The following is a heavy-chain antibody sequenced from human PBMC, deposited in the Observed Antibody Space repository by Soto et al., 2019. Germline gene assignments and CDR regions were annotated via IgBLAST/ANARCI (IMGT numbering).Heavy chain of an antibody. Sequence: SETLSLTCTVSGGSISSSSYYWGWIRQPPGKGLEWIGSIYYSGSTYYNPSLQSRVTISVDTSKNQFSLKLSSVTAADTAVYYCARQGVVAAHSNWFDPWGQGTLVTVSS. CDR2: IYYSGST. V-gene: IGHV4-39*01. CDR1: GGSISSSSYY. CDR3: ARQGVVAAHSNWFDP. J-gene: IGHJ5*02. D-gene: IGHD2-15*01.